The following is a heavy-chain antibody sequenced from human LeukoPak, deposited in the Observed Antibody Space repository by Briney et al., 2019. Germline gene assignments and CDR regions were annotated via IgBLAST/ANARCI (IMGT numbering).Heavy chain of an antibody. Sequence: PSETLSLTCTVSGGSISSYYWSWIRQPPGKGLEWIGYIYYSGSTNYNPSLKSRVTISVDTSKNQFSLKLSSVTAADTAVYYCARDSDIVATEYNWFDPWGQGTLVTVSS. V-gene: IGHV4-59*12. D-gene: IGHD5-12*01. J-gene: IGHJ5*02. CDR2: IYYSGST. CDR3: ARDSDIVATEYNWFDP. CDR1: GGSISSYY.